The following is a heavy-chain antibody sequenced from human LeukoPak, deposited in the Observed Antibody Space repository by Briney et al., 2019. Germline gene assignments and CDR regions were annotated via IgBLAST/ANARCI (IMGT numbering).Heavy chain of an antibody. D-gene: IGHD2-2*01. CDR2: INPNSGGT. J-gene: IGHJ4*02. CDR1: GYTFTGYY. Sequence: GGSLKISCQGSGYTFTGYYMHWVRQAPGQGLEWMVWINPNSGGTNYAQKFQGRVTMTRDTSISTAYMELSRLRSDDTAVYYCARASVVVPAAIVSYWGQGTLVTVSS. V-gene: IGHV1-2*02. CDR3: ARASVVVPAAIVSY.